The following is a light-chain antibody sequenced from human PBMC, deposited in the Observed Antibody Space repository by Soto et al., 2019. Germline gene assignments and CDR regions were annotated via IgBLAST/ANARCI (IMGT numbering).Light chain of an antibody. CDR3: QQRSYWPPYT. V-gene: IGKV3-11*01. J-gene: IGKJ2*01. Sequence: EIVLTQSPATLSLSPGERATLSCRASQSVSSYLAWYQRKPGQAPRLLIYDASNRATGIPARFSGSGSGTDFTLTISSLEPEDFAVYYCQQRSYWPPYTFGQGTKLEIK. CDR2: DAS. CDR1: QSVSSY.